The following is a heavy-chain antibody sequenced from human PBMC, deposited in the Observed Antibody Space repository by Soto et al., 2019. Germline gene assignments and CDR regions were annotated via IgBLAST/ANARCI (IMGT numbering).Heavy chain of an antibody. CDR1: GASIRSTDYY. CDR3: VRTARQGAVAPHWFDR. V-gene: IGHV4-30-4*02. J-gene: IGHJ5*02. D-gene: IGHD2-21*02. CDR2: VYYTGST. Sequence: SEMRSLTCTVSGASIRSTDYYWSWNRQAPGKGLEWIGYVYYTGSTYYNPSLMSRLTISVDTSKNQFSLKLTSVTAAETAVYYCVRTARQGAVAPHWFDRWGQGTQVTVSS.